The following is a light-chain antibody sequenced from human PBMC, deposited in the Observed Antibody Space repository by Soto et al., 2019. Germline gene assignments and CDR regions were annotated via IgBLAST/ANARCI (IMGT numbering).Light chain of an antibody. J-gene: IGKJ1*01. Sequence: DIQMTQSPSTLSASVGDRVTITCRASQSISSWLAWYQQRPGKAPKLLIYKASSLESGVPSRFRGSGSGTEFTLTISSLQPDEFTTYYCQQYSSYWTFGQGTKVELK. V-gene: IGKV1-5*03. CDR2: KAS. CDR1: QSISSW. CDR3: QQYSSYWT.